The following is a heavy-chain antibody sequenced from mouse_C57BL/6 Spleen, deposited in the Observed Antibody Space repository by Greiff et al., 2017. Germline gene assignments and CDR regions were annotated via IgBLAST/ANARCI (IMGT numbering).Heavy chain of an antibody. CDR1: GFNIKDYY. Sequence: EVQLQQSGAELVRPGASVKLSCTASGFNIKDYYMHWVKQRPEQGLEWIGRIDPEDGDTEYAPKFQGKATMTADTSSNTAYLQLSSLTSEDTAVYYCTTRGSSYDWYFDVWGTGTTVTVSS. J-gene: IGHJ1*03. V-gene: IGHV14-1*01. CDR2: IDPEDGDT. CDR3: TTRGSSYDWYFDV. D-gene: IGHD1-1*01.